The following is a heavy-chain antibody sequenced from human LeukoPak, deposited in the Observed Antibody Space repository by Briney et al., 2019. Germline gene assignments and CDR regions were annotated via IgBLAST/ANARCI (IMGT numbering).Heavy chain of an antibody. CDR1: GGSISSYY. CDR3: ARDSGPYGDYGWFDP. Sequence: PSETLSLTCTVSGGSISSYYWSWIRQPPGKGLEWIGYIYYSGSTNYNPSLKSRVTISVDTSKNQFSLKLSSVTAADTAVYYCARDSGPYGDYGWFDPWGQGTLVTVSS. J-gene: IGHJ5*02. V-gene: IGHV4-59*12. CDR2: IYYSGST. D-gene: IGHD4-17*01.